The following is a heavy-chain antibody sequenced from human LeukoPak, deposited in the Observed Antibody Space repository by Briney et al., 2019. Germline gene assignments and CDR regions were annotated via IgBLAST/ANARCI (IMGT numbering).Heavy chain of an antibody. CDR3: ARDRGVVIDTYYSDNYGMDV. CDR2: IIPIFGIT. D-gene: IGHD2-21*01. J-gene: IGHJ6*02. CDR1: GGTFRSYA. Sequence: SVDVSCRASGGTFRSYAISWVRQAPGQGLECVGRIIPIFGITNYAQKFQGRVTITADKSTSTAYMELSSLRSEDTAVYYCARDRGVVIDTYYSDNYGMDVWGRGTTVTVSS. V-gene: IGHV1-69*04.